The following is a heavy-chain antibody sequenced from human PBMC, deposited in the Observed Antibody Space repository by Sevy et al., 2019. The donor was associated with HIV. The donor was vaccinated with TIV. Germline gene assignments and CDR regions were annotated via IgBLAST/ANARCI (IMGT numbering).Heavy chain of an antibody. V-gene: IGHV3-7*01. J-gene: IGHJ4*02. D-gene: IGHD6-25*01. CDR1: GFTLSSYW. CDR3: ARAIAAAASY. CDR2: INQDGSQK. Sequence: GGSLRLSCAASGFTLSSYWMSWVRQAPGKGLEWVANINQDGSQKYYVDSVKGRFTVSRDTAKNSLYLQMNNLRAEDTAVYYCARAIAAAASYWGQGTLVTVSS.